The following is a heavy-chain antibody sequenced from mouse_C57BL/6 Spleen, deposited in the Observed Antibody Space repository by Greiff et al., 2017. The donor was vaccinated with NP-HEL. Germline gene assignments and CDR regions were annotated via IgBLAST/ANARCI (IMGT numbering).Heavy chain of an antibody. CDR3: ARDLYSKDAMDY. D-gene: IGHD2-5*01. V-gene: IGHV3-6*01. CDR1: GYSITSGYY. J-gene: IGHJ4*01. CDR2: ISYDGSN. Sequence: DVKLQESGPGLVKPSQSLSLTCSVTGYSITSGYYWNWIRQFPGNKLEWMGYISYDGSNNYNPSLKNRISITRDTSKNQFFLKLNSVTTEDTATYYCARDLYSKDAMDYWGQGTSVTVSS.